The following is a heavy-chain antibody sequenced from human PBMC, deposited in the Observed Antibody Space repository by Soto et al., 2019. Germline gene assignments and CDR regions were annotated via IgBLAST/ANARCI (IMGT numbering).Heavy chain of an antibody. CDR3: ARDGTDSWYYTNWLDP. J-gene: IGHJ5*02. CDR2: IIPIFGTT. D-gene: IGHD1-7*01. CDR1: GGTFGSDA. V-gene: IGHV1-69*06. Sequence: QVHLMQSGAEVKKPGSSVKVSCKASGGTFGSDAITWVRQAPGQGLEWVGRIIPIFGTTNYAQNLQGRVTISADKSTLSSYMELHSLTSDDTALYYCARDGTDSWYYTNWLDPWGQGTQVTVSS.